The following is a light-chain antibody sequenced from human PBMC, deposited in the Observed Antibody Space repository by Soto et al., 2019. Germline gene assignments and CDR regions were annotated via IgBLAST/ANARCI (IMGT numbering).Light chain of an antibody. J-gene: IGKJ4*01. CDR2: PAS. Sequence: DIQMTQSPSTLPASVGDRVTITCRASQTISSWLAWYQQKPGKAPKLLIYPASTLQSGVPSRISGSGSGTEFTLTISSLQPEDFATYYCQQLNSYPRTFGGGTKVDI. CDR3: QQLNSYPRT. V-gene: IGKV1-5*01. CDR1: QTISSW.